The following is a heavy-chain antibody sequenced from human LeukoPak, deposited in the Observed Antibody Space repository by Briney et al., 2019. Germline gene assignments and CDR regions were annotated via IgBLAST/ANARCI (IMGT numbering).Heavy chain of an antibody. CDR1: GGSFSGYY. CDR2: INHSGST. Sequence: SETLSLTCAVYGGSFSGYYWSWIRQPPGKGLEWIGEINHSGSTNYNPSLKSRVTISVDTSKNQFSLKLSSVTAADTAVYYCARMYYDFWSGYEYDAFDIWGQGTMVTVSS. J-gene: IGHJ3*02. D-gene: IGHD3-3*01. CDR3: ARMYYDFWSGYEYDAFDI. V-gene: IGHV4-34*01.